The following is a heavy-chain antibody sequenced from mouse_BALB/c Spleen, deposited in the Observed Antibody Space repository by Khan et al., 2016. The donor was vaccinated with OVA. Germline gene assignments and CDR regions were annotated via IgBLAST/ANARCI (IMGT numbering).Heavy chain of an antibody. D-gene: IGHD6-1*01. Sequence: QIQLVQSGPELKKPGETVKISCKASGYTFTNYGMNWVKQAPGKGIKGMGWINTYTGEPTYDDDFKGRFAFSLETSANTAYLQINNLKYEDTDTQFCSRSASYWFVDVGGAGTTVTVSS. J-gene: IGHJ1*01. CDR1: GYTFTNYG. CDR2: INTYTGEP. CDR3: SRSASYWFVDV. V-gene: IGHV9-3-1*01.